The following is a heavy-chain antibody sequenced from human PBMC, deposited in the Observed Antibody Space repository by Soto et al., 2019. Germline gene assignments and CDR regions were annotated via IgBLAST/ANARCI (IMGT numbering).Heavy chain of an antibody. CDR2: ISSSSSYI. CDR1: GFTFSSYS. J-gene: IGHJ3*02. Sequence: EVQLVESGGGLVKPGGSLRLSCAASGFTFSSYSMNWVRQAPGKGLEWVSSISSSSSYIYYADSVKGRFTISRENAKNSLYLQMNSLRAEDTAVYYCARDTYYYDSSGYYPDAFDIWGQGTMVTVSS. D-gene: IGHD3-22*01. V-gene: IGHV3-21*01. CDR3: ARDTYYYDSSGYYPDAFDI.